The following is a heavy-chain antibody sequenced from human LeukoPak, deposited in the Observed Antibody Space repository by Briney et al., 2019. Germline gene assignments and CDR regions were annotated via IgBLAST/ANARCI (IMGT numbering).Heavy chain of an antibody. D-gene: IGHD3-10*01. CDR1: GFIFSSYW. J-gene: IGHJ4*02. V-gene: IGHV3-74*01. CDR2: IKTDGSIT. CDR3: ARRVDSDTWGSTLGY. Sequence: QPGGSLRLSCAASGFIFSSYWMHWVRQAPGKGLVWVSRIKTDGSITTYADSVKGRFTISRDNAKNTLYLQMNSLRAEDTAVYHCARRVDSDTWGSTLGYWGQGTLVTVSS.